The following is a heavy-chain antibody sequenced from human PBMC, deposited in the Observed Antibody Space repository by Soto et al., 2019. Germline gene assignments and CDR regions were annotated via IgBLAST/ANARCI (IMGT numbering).Heavy chain of an antibody. CDR3: ARVPYYDSSGYNFDY. V-gene: IGHV4-34*01. CDR2: INHSGST. J-gene: IGHJ4*01. D-gene: IGHD3-22*01. Sequence: SETLSLTCAVYGGSFSGYYWSWIRQPPGKGLEWIGEINHSGSTNYNPSLKSRVTISVDTSKNQFSLKLSSVTAADTAVYYCARVPYYDSSGYNFDYWGHGTLVTVSS. CDR1: GGSFSGYY.